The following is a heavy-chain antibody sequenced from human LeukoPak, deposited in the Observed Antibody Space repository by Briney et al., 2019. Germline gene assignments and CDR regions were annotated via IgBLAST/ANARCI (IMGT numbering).Heavy chain of an antibody. V-gene: IGHV3-9*01. CDR3: ARGRYYFDY. D-gene: IGHD3-16*01. CDR1: GFTFDDYA. Sequence: GGSLRLSCAASGFTFDDYAMHWVRQAPGKGLEWVSGISWNSGYLGYADSVKGRFTISRDNAKNSLYLQMNSLRAEDTAVYYCARGRYYFDYWGQGTLVTVSS. CDR2: ISWNSGYL. J-gene: IGHJ4*02.